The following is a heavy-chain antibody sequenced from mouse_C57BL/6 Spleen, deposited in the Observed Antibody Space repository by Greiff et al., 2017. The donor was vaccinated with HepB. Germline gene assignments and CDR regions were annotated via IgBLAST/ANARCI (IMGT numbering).Heavy chain of an antibody. Sequence: QVQLQQSGAELVRPGTSVKVSCKASGYAFTNYLIEWVKQRPGQGLEWIGVINPGSGGTNYNEKFKGKATLTADKSSSTAYMQLSSLTSEDSAVYFCARGGLRLYAMDYRGQGTSVTVSS. CDR1: GYAFTNYL. J-gene: IGHJ4*01. D-gene: IGHD2-4*01. V-gene: IGHV1-54*01. CDR2: INPGSGGT. CDR3: ARGGLRLYAMDY.